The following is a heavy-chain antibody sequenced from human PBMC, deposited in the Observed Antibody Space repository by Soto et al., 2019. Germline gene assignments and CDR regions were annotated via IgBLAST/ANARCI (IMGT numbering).Heavy chain of an antibody. V-gene: IGHV1-2*04. CDR1: GYTFTGYY. Sequence: ASVKVSCKASGYTFTGYYMHWVRQAPGQGLEWMGWINPNSGGTNYAQKFQGWVTMTRDTSISTAYMELSRLRSDDTAVYYCARVPDDYYDFWSGYSSKTSGMDIWGQGTTVTVSS. D-gene: IGHD3-3*01. CDR2: INPNSGGT. CDR3: ARVPDDYYDFWSGYSSKTSGMDI. J-gene: IGHJ6*02.